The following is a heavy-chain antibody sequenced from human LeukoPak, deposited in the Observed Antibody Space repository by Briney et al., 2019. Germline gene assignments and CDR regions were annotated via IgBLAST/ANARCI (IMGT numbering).Heavy chain of an antibody. D-gene: IGHD3-10*01. Sequence: SETLSLTCTVCGGSITNYYWSWIRQPPGKGLEWIGYIYYSGSTKYKSSLKSRVTISVDTSKNQFSLKLSSVTAADTAVYYCARGKEVITMLRGLKPGYYFDYWGQGTLVTVSS. CDR1: GGSITNYY. J-gene: IGHJ4*02. CDR2: IYYSGST. CDR3: ARGKEVITMLRGLKPGYYFDY. V-gene: IGHV4-59*01.